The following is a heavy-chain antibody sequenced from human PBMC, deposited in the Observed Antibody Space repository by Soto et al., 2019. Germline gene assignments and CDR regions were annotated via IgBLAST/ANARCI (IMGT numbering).Heavy chain of an antibody. J-gene: IGHJ4*02. V-gene: IGHV4-4*02. Sequence: QVQLQESGPGLVKPSGTLSLTCAVSGDSVSSPYYWCWVRQPPGKGLEWIGEVFHTGTTSYNPSLRSRVTRPMDKSINPFSLGLSSVTAADTAVYYGARSAGWYAVHSWGPGTLVIVSS. CDR1: GDSVSSPYY. CDR2: VFHTGTT. D-gene: IGHD6-19*01. CDR3: ARSAGWYAVHS.